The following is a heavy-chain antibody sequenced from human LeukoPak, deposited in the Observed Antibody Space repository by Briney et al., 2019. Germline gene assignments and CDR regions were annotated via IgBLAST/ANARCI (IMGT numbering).Heavy chain of an antibody. CDR3: ARDYDFWSGDIDY. D-gene: IGHD3-3*01. V-gene: IGHV1-2*02. Sequence: EASVKVSCKASGYTFTGYYTHWVRQAPGQGLEWMGWINPNSGGTNYAQKFQGRVTMTRDTSISTAYMELSRLRSDDTAVYYCARDYDFWSGDIDYWGQGTLVTVSS. J-gene: IGHJ4*02. CDR2: INPNSGGT. CDR1: GYTFTGYY.